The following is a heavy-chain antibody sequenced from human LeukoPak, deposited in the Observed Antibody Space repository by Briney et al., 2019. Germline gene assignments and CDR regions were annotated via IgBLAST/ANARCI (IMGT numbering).Heavy chain of an antibody. D-gene: IGHD3-3*01. CDR2: IYYSGST. CDR1: GGSISSYY. Sequence: SETLSLTCTVSGGSISSYYWSWIRQPPGKGLEWIGYIYYSGSTNYNPSLKSRVTISVDTSKNQFSLKLSSVTAADTAVYYCARAGITGERLIFWSGYPGWNYDAFDIWGQGTMVTVSS. V-gene: IGHV4-59*01. J-gene: IGHJ3*02. CDR3: ARAGITGERLIFWSGYPGWNYDAFDI.